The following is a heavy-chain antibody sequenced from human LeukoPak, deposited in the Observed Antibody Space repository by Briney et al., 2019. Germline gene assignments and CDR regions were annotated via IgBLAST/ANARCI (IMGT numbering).Heavy chain of an antibody. J-gene: IGHJ4*02. D-gene: IGHD3-3*01. V-gene: IGHV4-59*08. Sequence: PSETLSLTCTVSGVSISIYYWSWIRQPPGKGLEWIGYIYYSGSTTYNPSLKSRVTISVDTSKNQFPLKLSSVTAADTAVYYCARYYDFWSGYYTFDYWGQGTLVTVSS. CDR2: IYYSGST. CDR3: ARYYDFWSGYYTFDY. CDR1: GVSISIYY.